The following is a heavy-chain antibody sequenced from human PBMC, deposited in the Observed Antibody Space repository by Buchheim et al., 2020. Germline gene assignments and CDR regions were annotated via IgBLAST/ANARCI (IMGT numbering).Heavy chain of an antibody. CDR2: IWHDGSIK. CDR3: AKWGTYCGNPICSSYFGH. D-gene: IGHD2-2*01. V-gene: IGHV3-30*02. CDR1: GFTFNTYG. Sequence: QVQLVESGGGVVQPGGSLRLSCAASGFTFNTYGMNWVRQAPGKGLEWVALIWHDGSIKYYGDSVKGRFTISRDNSKNTVFLQMSSLRPEDTAVYYCAKWGTYCGNPICSSYFGHWGQGTL. J-gene: IGHJ4*02.